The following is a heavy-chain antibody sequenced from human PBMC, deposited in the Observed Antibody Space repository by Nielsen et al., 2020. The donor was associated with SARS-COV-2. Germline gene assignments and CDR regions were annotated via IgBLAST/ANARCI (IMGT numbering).Heavy chain of an antibody. CDR2: MNPNSGNT. J-gene: IGHJ6*02. CDR3: ASSVGAYYYYGMDV. V-gene: IGHV1-8*01. CDR1: GYTFTSYD. D-gene: IGHD3-16*01. Sequence: ASVKVSCKASGYTFTSYDINWVRQATGQGLEWMGWMNPNSGNTGYAQKFQGGVTMTRNTSISTAYMELSSLRSEDTAVYYCASSVGAYYYYGMDVWGQGTTVTVSS.